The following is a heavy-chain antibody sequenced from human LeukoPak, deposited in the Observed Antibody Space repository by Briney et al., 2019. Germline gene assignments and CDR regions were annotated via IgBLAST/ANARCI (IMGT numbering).Heavy chain of an antibody. D-gene: IGHD2-15*01. J-gene: IGHJ4*02. Sequence: SETLSLTCAVSGGSISSGGYSWSWIRQPPGKGLEWIGYIYHSGSTYYNPSLKSRVTISVDRSKNQFSLKLSSVTAADTAVYYCARGYCSGGSCHFDYWGQGTLVTVSS. CDR2: IYHSGST. CDR1: GGSISSGGYS. CDR3: ARGYCSGGSCHFDY. V-gene: IGHV4-30-2*01.